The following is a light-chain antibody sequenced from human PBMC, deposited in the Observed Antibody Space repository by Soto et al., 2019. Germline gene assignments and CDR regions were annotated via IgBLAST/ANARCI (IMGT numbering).Light chain of an antibody. CDR2: EVS. V-gene: IGLV2-14*01. CDR1: SSDVGAYNF. CDR3: YSYRGSNAWV. Sequence: QSALTQPASVSGSPGQSINISCTGTSSDVGAYNFVSWYQHHPGTAPKLMIYEVSNRPSGASNRFSGSKSGNTASLTISGRPTEDEADYYCYSYRGSNAWVFGGGTKVTVL. J-gene: IGLJ3*02.